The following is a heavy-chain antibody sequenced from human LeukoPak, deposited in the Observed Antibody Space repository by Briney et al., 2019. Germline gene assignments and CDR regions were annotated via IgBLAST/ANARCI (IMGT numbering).Heavy chain of an antibody. CDR3: ATYYDGGGYRFDY. CDR2: IYHSGST. CDR1: SGSISSSNW. Sequence: PSGTLSLTCAVSSGSISSSNWWNWVRQPPGKGLEWIGEIYHSGSTDYNPSLKSRVTISVDKSKNQFSLKLSSVTAADTAVYYCATYYDGGGYRFDYWGQGTLVTVSS. D-gene: IGHD3-22*01. V-gene: IGHV4-4*02. J-gene: IGHJ4*02.